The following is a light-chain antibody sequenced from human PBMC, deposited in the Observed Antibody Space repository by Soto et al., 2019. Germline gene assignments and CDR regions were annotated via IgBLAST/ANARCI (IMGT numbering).Light chain of an antibody. V-gene: IGLV9-49*01. Sequence: QSVLTQPPSASASLGASVTLTCTLSSGYSNYKVDWYQQRPGKGPRFVMRVGTGGIVGSKGDGIPDRFSVLGSGLNRYLTIKNIQEEDESDYHCGADHGSGSNFVYVFGGGTQLTLL. J-gene: IGLJ7*01. CDR2: VGTGGIVG. CDR1: SGYSNYK. CDR3: GADHGSGSNFVYV.